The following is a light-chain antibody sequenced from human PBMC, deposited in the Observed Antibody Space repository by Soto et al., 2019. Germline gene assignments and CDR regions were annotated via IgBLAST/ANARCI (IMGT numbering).Light chain of an antibody. Sequence: DIQMTQSPSSLSASLGDRVTITCRASQGIGVYLAWFQQKPGKVPKLLIYAASALQSGVPSRFSGSGSGTDFTLTISSVQPEDFATYYCQKYNSAPLTLGAGTKVDIK. CDR3: QKYNSAPLT. J-gene: IGKJ4*01. CDR2: AAS. V-gene: IGKV1-27*01. CDR1: QGIGVY.